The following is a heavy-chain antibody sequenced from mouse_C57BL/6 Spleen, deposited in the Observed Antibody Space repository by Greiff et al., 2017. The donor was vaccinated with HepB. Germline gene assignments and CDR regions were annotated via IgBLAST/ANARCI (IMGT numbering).Heavy chain of an antibody. Sequence: VQLQQSGAELVRPGTSVKVSCKASGYAFTNYLIEWVKQRPGQGLEWIGVINPGSGGTNYNEKFKGKATLTADKSSSTAYMQLSSLTSEDSAVYFCARSRRYFDVWGTGTTVTVSS. V-gene: IGHV1-54*01. CDR2: INPGSGGT. CDR3: ARSRRYFDV. J-gene: IGHJ1*03. CDR1: GYAFTNYL.